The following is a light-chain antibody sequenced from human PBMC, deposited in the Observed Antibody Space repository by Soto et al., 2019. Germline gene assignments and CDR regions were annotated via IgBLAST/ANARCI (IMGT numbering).Light chain of an antibody. V-gene: IGLV2-14*01. J-gene: IGLJ1*01. Sequence: QSALTQPASVSGSPGQSITISCTGTSSDIGGYNYVSWYQQHPGKVPKLMLYEVSKRPSGISNRFSGSKSGNTASLTISGLQAEDEADYYCSSYTSSSTLVFGTGTKLTVL. CDR2: EVS. CDR1: SSDIGGYNY. CDR3: SSYTSSSTLV.